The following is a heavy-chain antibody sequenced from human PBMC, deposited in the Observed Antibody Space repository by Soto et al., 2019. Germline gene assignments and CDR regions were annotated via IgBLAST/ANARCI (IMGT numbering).Heavy chain of an antibody. D-gene: IGHD5-18*01. V-gene: IGHV1-2*04. CDR1: GYTFTGYY. CDR2: INPNSGGT. Sequence: GASVKVSCKASGYTFTGYYMHWVRHAPRQGLEWMGWINPNSGGTNYAQKFQGWVTMTRDTSISTAYMELSRLRSDDTAVYYCARTYVDTAMDSPFDYWGQGTLVTVSS. J-gene: IGHJ4*02. CDR3: ARTYVDTAMDSPFDY.